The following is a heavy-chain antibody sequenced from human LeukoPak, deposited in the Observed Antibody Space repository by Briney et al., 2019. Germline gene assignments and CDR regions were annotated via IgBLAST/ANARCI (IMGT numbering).Heavy chain of an antibody. CDR2: IAYDGSNK. V-gene: IGHV3-30*04. CDR3: AKDMGYCSSTSCPLFDY. D-gene: IGHD2-2*01. J-gene: IGHJ4*02. CDR1: GFTFSSYA. Sequence: GGSLRLSCAASGFTFSSYAMHWVRQAPGKGLEWVAVIAYDGSNKYYADSVKGRFTISRDNSKNTLYLQMNSLRAEDTAVFYCAKDMGYCSSTSCPLFDYWGQGTLVTVSS.